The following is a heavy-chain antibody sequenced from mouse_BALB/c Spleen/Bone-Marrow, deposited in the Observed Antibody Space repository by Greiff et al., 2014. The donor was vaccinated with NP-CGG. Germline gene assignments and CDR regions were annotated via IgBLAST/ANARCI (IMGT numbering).Heavy chain of an antibody. CDR2: IFPGTDTS. CDR3: SRNYDYDEGAWFTY. V-gene: IGHV1S132*01. D-gene: IGHD2-4*01. Sequence: VQLQESGAEVVKPGASVKLSCKTSGYTFTNYWIQWVKQRPGQGLGWIGEIFPGTDTSYYNKKFKDKATLTVDTSSSTAYIQLSNLTSEDSAVYFCSRNYDYDEGAWFTYWGQGTLVTVSA. CDR1: GYTFTNYW. J-gene: IGHJ3*01.